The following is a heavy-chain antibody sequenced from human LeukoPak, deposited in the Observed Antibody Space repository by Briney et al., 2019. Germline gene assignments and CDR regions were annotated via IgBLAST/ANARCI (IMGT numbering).Heavy chain of an antibody. CDR2: IYYSGST. CDR1: GGSISSSSYY. Sequence: PSETLSLTCTVSGGSISSSSYYWGWIRQPPGKGLEWIGSIYYSGSTYYNPSLKSRVTISVDTSKNQFSLKLSSVTAADTAVYYCARENTAMVAADFDYWGQGTLVTVSS. CDR3: ARENTAMVAADFDY. J-gene: IGHJ4*02. D-gene: IGHD5-18*01. V-gene: IGHV4-39*07.